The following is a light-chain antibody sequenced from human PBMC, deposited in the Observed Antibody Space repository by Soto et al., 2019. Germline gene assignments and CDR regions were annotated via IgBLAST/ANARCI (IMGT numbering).Light chain of an antibody. CDR1: QGIGVY. CDR3: QKYNSAPLT. V-gene: IGKV1-27*01. J-gene: IGKJ4*01. Sequence: DIQITHSPSSVSASLGDRVTITCRASQGIGVYLAWLQQKPGNVPKLLIYAASTLQSGVPSRFSGSGSGTDFTLTISSLQPEDVATYYCQKYNSAPLTLGGGTKVHIK. CDR2: AAS.